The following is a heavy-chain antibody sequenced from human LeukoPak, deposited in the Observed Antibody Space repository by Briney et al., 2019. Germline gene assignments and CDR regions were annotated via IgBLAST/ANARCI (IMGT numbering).Heavy chain of an antibody. D-gene: IGHD6-19*01. CDR2: IRYDGSNK. Sequence: GGSLRLSCAASGFTFSSYGMHWVRQAPGKGLEWVAFIRYDGSNKYYADSVKGRFTISRDNSKNTLYLQMNSLRAEDTAVYYCARRVYNSGWYIDYWGQGTLVTVSS. CDR3: ARRVYNSGWYIDY. J-gene: IGHJ4*02. V-gene: IGHV3-30*02. CDR1: GFTFSSYG.